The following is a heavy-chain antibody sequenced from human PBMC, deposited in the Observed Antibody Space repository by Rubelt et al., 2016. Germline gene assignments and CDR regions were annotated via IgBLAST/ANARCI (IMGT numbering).Heavy chain of an antibody. CDR2: LSWNGAGI. J-gene: IGHJ3*02. CDR3: TRDVSGSYRPFEI. Sequence: VPRGGSLRLSCATSGFNFDDYGISWVRQVPGKGLEWVSGLSWNGAGIGYADSVEGRFSISRDYAKNSVHLQMNSLRVEETALYHCTRDVSGSYRPFEIWGQGTMVTVSS. CDR1: GFNFDDYG. V-gene: IGHV3-20*01. D-gene: IGHD1-26*01.